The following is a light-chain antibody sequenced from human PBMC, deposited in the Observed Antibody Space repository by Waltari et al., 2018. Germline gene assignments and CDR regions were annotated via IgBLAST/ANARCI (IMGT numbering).Light chain of an antibody. V-gene: IGKV2-30*02. J-gene: IGKJ2*01. CDR2: KVS. CDR3: MQGTHWPYT. CDR1: QSLVPSDGKPH. Sequence: DVVMTQSPLSLPVTLGQPASISCTSSQSLVPSDGKPHLVWFHQRPGQSPRRLIYKVSIRDSEVPDRFSGGGSATDFTLRISRVEAEDVGVYYCMQGTHWPYTFGQGTKLDIK.